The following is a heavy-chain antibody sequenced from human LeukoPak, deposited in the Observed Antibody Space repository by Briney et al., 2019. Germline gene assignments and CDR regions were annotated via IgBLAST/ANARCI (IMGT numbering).Heavy chain of an antibody. CDR2: INHSGST. Sequence: SETLSLTCAVSGGTFSGYYWSWVRQPPGKGLEWIGEINHSGSTNYNPSLKSRVTISVDTSKNQFSLLLSSVTAADTAVYYCARGFGYYGSGSLDYWGQGTLVTVSS. CDR3: ARGFGYYGSGSLDY. CDR1: GGTFSGYY. J-gene: IGHJ4*02. V-gene: IGHV4-34*01. D-gene: IGHD3-10*01.